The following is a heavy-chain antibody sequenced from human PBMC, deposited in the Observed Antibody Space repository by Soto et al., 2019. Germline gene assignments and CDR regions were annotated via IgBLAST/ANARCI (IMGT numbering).Heavy chain of an antibody. CDR3: ARDLDCSGGSCSDY. J-gene: IGHJ4*02. D-gene: IGHD2-15*01. V-gene: IGHV1-69*01. CDR2: IIPIFGTA. Sequence: QVQLVQSGAEVKKPGSSVNVSCKASGGTFSSYAISWVRQAPGQGLEWMGGIIPIFGTANYAQKFQGRVTITADESTSTAYMELSSLRSEDTAVYYCARDLDCSGGSCSDYWGQGTLVTVSS. CDR1: GGTFSSYA.